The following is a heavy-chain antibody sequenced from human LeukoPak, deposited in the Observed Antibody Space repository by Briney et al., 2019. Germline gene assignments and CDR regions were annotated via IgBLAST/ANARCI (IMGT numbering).Heavy chain of an antibody. CDR3: ARGRGYDYVWGSYRYHYYGMDV. Sequence: SETLSLTCAVYGGSFSGYFWSWIRQPPGKGLEWIGEINHSGSTNYNPSLKSRVTISVDTSKNQFSLKLSSVTAADTAVYYCARGRGYDYVWGSYRYHYYGMDVWGQGTTVTVSS. V-gene: IGHV4-34*01. J-gene: IGHJ6*02. CDR2: INHSGST. CDR1: GGSFSGYF. D-gene: IGHD3-16*02.